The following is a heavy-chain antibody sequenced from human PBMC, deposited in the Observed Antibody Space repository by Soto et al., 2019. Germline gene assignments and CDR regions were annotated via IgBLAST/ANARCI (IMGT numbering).Heavy chain of an antibody. V-gene: IGHV3-30*18. CDR2: ISNTGINK. CDR1: GFTFRTYG. J-gene: IGHJ6*02. Sequence: QVQLVESGGGVVQPGRSLRLSCAASGFTFRTYGMHWVRQAPGKGLEWLAVISNTGINKYYADSVKGRFTISRDNSRDTLFLQMNSLRGEDMAIYYCAKVIRADSTSSNFYYYSGLDVWGQGTTVTVSS. D-gene: IGHD6-6*01. CDR3: AKVIRADSTSSNFYYYSGLDV.